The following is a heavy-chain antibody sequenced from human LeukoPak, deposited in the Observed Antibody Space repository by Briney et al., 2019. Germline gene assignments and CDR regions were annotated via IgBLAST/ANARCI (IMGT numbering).Heavy chain of an antibody. CDR3: ARHLNYYLDY. J-gene: IGHJ4*02. D-gene: IGHD3-10*01. CDR2: LSGSGAGT. CDR1: GFTFSDYA. V-gene: IGHV3-23*01. Sequence: PGGSLRLSCAASGFTFSDYALGWVRQAPGRGLEWVATLSGSGAGTYYSDSVQGRFTISRDNSKRTLFLQMNSLRAEDTAVYYCARHLNYYLDYWGQGTLVTVSS.